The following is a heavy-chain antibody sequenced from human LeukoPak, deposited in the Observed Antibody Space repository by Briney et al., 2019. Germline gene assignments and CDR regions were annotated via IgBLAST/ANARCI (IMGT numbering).Heavy chain of an antibody. J-gene: IGHJ4*02. Sequence: AGGSLRLSCAASGFTFNTYGMRWVRPAPGKGLKWVAFIRYDGSYKYYADSVKGRFTISRDNSKNTLYLQMNSLRADDTAVYYCAKVRYQLLIDYWGQGTLVTVSS. V-gene: IGHV3-30*02. D-gene: IGHD2-2*01. CDR1: GFTFNTYG. CDR3: AKVRYQLLIDY. CDR2: IRYDGSYK.